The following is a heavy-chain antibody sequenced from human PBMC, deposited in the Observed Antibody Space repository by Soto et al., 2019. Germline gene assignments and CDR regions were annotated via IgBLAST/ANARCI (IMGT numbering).Heavy chain of an antibody. CDR3: ARDPTTMVRGVISASYYFDY. CDR1: GFTFSSYG. CDR2: IWYDGSNK. J-gene: IGHJ4*02. V-gene: IGHV3-33*01. D-gene: IGHD3-10*01. Sequence: PGGSLRLSCAASGFTFSSYGMHWVRQAPGKGLEWVAVIWYDGSNKYYADSVKGRFTISRDNSKNTLYLQMNSLRAEDTAVYYCARDPTTMVRGVISASYYFDYWGQGTLVTVSS.